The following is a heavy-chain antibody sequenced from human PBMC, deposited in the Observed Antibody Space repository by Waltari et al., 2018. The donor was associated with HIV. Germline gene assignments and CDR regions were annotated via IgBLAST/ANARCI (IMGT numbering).Heavy chain of an antibody. CDR2: IKQDGSEK. CDR3: ARGGFYGSGSKVN. V-gene: IGHV3-7*04. CDR1: GFTFSSYW. J-gene: IGHJ4*02. D-gene: IGHD3-10*01. Sequence: EVQLVESGGGLVQPGGSLRLPCAASGFTFSSYWMGWVRQAPGKGLEWVANIKQDGSEKYYVDSVNGRFTISRDNAENSLYLQMNSLRAEDTAVYYCARGGFYGSGSKVNWGQGTLVTVSS.